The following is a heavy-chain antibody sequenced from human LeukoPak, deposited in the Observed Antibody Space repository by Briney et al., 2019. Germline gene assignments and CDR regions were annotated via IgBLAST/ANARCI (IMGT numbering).Heavy chain of an antibody. V-gene: IGHV1-58*02. CDR3: AKYYGSSAMGFLDY. D-gene: IGHD1-26*01. J-gene: IGHJ4*02. Sequence: ASVKVSCKASGFTFTTSAMQWVRQARGQRLEWIGWIVVASGNTNYAQKFQERVTITRDISTSTAYMELSSLRSEDTAVYYCAKYYGSSAMGFLDYWGQGTLVAVSS. CDR2: IVVASGNT. CDR1: GFTFTTSA.